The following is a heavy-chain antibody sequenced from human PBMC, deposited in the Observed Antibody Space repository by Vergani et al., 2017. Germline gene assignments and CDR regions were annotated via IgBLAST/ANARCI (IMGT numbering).Heavy chain of an antibody. CDR3: ARDCTSGGCPDNYGMDV. D-gene: IGHD2-8*01. J-gene: IGHJ6*02. V-gene: IGHV3-21*06. Sequence: EVQLVESGGGLVKPGGSLRLSCPAFGFTSSDFSLSGSRQAPGKGLEWFAFIGSSGPYINYADSVKGRFIISRDNTNNSLFLQLRSLRAEDAAVYYCARDCTSGGCPDNYGMDVWGQGATVTVSS. CDR2: IGSSGPYI. CDR1: GFTSSDFS.